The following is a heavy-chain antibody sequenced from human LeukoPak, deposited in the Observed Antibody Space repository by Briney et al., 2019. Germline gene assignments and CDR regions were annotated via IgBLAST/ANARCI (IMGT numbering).Heavy chain of an antibody. J-gene: IGHJ2*01. CDR2: IYYSGST. CDR1: GGSISSYY. Sequence: SETLSLTCTVSGGSISSYYWSWIRQPPGKGLEWIGYIYYSGSTNYNPSLKSRVTISVDTSKNQFSLKLSSVTAADTAVYYCARAGHGSWYFDLWGRGTLVTVSS. CDR3: ARAGHGSWYFDL. D-gene: IGHD2-8*02. V-gene: IGHV4-59*01.